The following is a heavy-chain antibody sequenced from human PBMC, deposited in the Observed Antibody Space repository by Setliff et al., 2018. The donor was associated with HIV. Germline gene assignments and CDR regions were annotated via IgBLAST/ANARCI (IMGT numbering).Heavy chain of an antibody. Sequence: SETLSLTCTVSGGSISSGGYYWNWIRQHPGEGLEWIGYVYYSGSTYYNPSLKSRVAISVDTSKNQFSLKLSSVTAADTAVYYCARGYHLLNPDYWGQGTLVTVSS. V-gene: IGHV4-31*03. CDR3: ARGYHLLNPDY. J-gene: IGHJ4*02. CDR2: VYYSGST. D-gene: IGHD2-2*02. CDR1: GGSISSGGYY.